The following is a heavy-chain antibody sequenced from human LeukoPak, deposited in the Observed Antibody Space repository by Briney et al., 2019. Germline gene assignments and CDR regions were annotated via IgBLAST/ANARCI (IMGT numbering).Heavy chain of an antibody. V-gene: IGHV4-39*07. Sequence: SETLSLTCTVSGGSISSSRYYWGWIRQPPGKGLEGIVRIYYSGSTYDNPSPKSRVTISVNTSKNQFSLKLSSVTAADTAVYYCARDGVGYCSSTSCGAFDIWGQGTMVTVSS. CDR1: GGSISSSRYY. J-gene: IGHJ3*02. D-gene: IGHD2-2*01. CDR2: IYYSGST. CDR3: ARDGVGYCSSTSCGAFDI.